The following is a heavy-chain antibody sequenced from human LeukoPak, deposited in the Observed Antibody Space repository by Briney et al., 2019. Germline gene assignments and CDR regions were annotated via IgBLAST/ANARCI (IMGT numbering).Heavy chain of an antibody. CDR1: GFTFSSYA. J-gene: IGHJ5*02. D-gene: IGHD3-22*01. CDR3: AKDRYYDSSGNGWS. CDR2: ISGSGGST. Sequence: GGSLRLSCAASGFTFSSYAMSWVRQAPGKGLEWVSAISGSGGSTYYADSVKGRFTISRDNSKNTLYLQMNSLRAEGTAVYYCAKDRYYDSSGNGWSWGQGTLVTVSS. V-gene: IGHV3-23*01.